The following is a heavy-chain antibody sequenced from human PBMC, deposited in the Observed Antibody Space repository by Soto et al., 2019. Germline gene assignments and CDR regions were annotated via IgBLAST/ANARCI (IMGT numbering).Heavy chain of an antibody. CDR2: IYHSGST. Sequence: SETLSLTCAVSGGSISSGGYSWSWIRQPPGKGLEWIGYIYHSGSTYYNPSLKSRVTIVDRSKNQFSLKLSSVTAADTAVYYCAAGGGLPRYYWGQGTLVTVSS. V-gene: IGHV4-30-2*01. J-gene: IGHJ4*02. CDR1: GGSISSGGYS. D-gene: IGHD5-12*01. CDR3: AAGGGLPRYY.